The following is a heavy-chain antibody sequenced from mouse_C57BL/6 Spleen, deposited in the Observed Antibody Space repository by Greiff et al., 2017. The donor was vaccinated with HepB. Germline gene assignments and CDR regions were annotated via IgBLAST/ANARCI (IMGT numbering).Heavy chain of an antibody. J-gene: IGHJ1*03. D-gene: IGHD4-1*01. V-gene: IGHV1-64*01. CDR3: APNWDIYWYFDV. CDR2: IHPNSGST. CDR1: GYTFTSYW. Sequence: QVQLKQPGAELVKPGASVKLSCKASGYTFTSYWMHWVKQRPGQGLEWIGMIHPNSGSTNYNEKFKSKATLTVDKSSSTAYMQLSSLTSEDSAVYYCAPNWDIYWYFDVWGTGTTVTVSS.